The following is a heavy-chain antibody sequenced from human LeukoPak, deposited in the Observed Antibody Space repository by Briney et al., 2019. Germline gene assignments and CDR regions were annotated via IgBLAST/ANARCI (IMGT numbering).Heavy chain of an antibody. CDR3: ARVRNYASYFDY. D-gene: IGHD4-11*01. Sequence: ASVKVSCKASGFTFNAYYIHWVRQAPGQGLEWMGWINPNSGGTNYAQKFQGRVTMTRDTSNSTAYMELSRLRSDDTAVYYCARVRNYASYFDYWGQGTLVTVSS. V-gene: IGHV1-2*02. J-gene: IGHJ4*02. CDR1: GFTFNAYY. CDR2: INPNSGGT.